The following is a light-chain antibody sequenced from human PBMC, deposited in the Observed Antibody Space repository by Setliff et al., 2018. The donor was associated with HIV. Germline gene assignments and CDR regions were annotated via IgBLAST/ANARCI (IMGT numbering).Light chain of an antibody. CDR1: SDDIGAYDY. CDR3: QSYDSSLSVVV. CDR2: GVH. J-gene: IGLJ2*01. Sequence: QSALTQSASVSGSHGQSITISCTGTSDDIGAYDYVSWYQQHPGNAPKLIVHGVHIRPSGVSDRFSGSKSGTSASLAITGLQPEDEADYYCQSYDSSLSVVVFGGGTKGTVL. V-gene: IGLV2-14*01.